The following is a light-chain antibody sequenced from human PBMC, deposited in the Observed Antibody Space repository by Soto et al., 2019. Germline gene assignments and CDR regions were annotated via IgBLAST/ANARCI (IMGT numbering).Light chain of an antibody. V-gene: IGKV1-9*01. CDR2: AAS. CDR1: QGIRSS. CDR3: QRRDSYPLT. J-gene: IGKJ4*01. Sequence: IQWTQSPSSLSASVGDRVTITCRASQGIRSSLTWYQQKPGTAPKLLIYAASTLQSGVPSRFSGSGSGTDFTLTISSLQPEDFATYYCQRRDSYPLTFGGGTKVEIK.